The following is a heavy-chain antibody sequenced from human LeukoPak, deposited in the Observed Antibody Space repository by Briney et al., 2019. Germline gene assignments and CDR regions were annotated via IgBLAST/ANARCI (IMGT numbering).Heavy chain of an antibody. Sequence: PGGSLRLSCAASGFTVSRNYMSWVRQAPGKGLEWVSVIYSGGSTYYADSVKGRFTISRDNSKNTLYLQMNSLRAEDTAVYYCARASIAVAGPLDYWGQVTLVTVSS. D-gene: IGHD6-19*01. CDR3: ARASIAVAGPLDY. V-gene: IGHV3-53*01. CDR2: IYSGGST. CDR1: GFTVSRNY. J-gene: IGHJ4*02.